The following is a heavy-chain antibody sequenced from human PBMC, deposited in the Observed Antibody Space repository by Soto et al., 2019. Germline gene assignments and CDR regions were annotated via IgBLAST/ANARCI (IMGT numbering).Heavy chain of an antibody. CDR2: IYYSGST. J-gene: IGHJ4*02. D-gene: IGHD4-17*01. CDR3: ARRDYAIDS. Sequence: QLQESGPVLVKPSETLSLTCKVSGDSVTTGSYYWTWIRQPPGKGLEWIGYIYYSGSTNYNPSLESRATIFADMSGSHFSLNLTSVTADDTAVYYCARRDYAIDSWGRGTLVTVSS. CDR1: GDSVTTGSYY. V-gene: IGHV4-61*03.